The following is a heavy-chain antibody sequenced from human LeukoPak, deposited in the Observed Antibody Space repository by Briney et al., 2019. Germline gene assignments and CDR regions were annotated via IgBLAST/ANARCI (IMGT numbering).Heavy chain of an antibody. CDR3: AREQWLVLRDRWLHFYYYYYMDV. J-gene: IGHJ6*03. CDR2: IYTSGTT. D-gene: IGHD6-19*01. V-gene: IGHV4-4*07. CDR1: GGSICTYY. Sequence: PSETLSLTSTVSGGSICTYYWSWIAQPAGKELRGIRRIYTSGTTNSNTSLKSRDTMSVDTSKNQFSLKLSSVTAADTAVYYCAREQWLVLRDRWLHFYYYYYMDVWGKGTAVTVSS.